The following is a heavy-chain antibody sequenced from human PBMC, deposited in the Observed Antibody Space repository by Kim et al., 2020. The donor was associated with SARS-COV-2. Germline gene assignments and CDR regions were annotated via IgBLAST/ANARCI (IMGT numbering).Heavy chain of an antibody. J-gene: IGHJ6*02. D-gene: IGHD2-15*01. CDR2: IIPIFGTA. Sequence: SVKVSCKASGGTFSSYAISWVRQAPGQGLEWMGGIIPIFGTANYAQKFQGRVTITADESTSTAYMELSSLRPEYTAVYYCAREPCSGGSCSYGMDVWGQGTTVTVSS. CDR3: AREPCSGGSCSYGMDV. V-gene: IGHV1-69*13. CDR1: GGTFSSYA.